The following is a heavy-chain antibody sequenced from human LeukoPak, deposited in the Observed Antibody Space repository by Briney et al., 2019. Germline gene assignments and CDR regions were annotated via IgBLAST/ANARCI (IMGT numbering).Heavy chain of an antibody. V-gene: IGHV1-24*01. Sequence: ASVTVSCKVSGYTLTELSMHWVRQAPGKGLEWMGGFDPEDGETIYAQKFQGRVTMTEDTSTDTAYMELSSLRSEDTAVYYCATGVGRDDYGENWGQGTLVTVSS. D-gene: IGHD4-17*01. CDR2: FDPEDGET. J-gene: IGHJ4*02. CDR1: GYTLTELS. CDR3: ATGVGRDDYGEN.